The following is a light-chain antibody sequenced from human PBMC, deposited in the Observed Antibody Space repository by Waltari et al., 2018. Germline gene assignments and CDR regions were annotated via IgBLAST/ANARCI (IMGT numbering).Light chain of an antibody. Sequence: PGDRATLSCRASHSVDTSLAWYQQKLGQAPRLLIYDVFYRATGIPARFSGRGSGTDFTLTISSLEPEDFALYFCQQRRDWPITFGQGTRLEIK. CDR3: QQRRDWPIT. V-gene: IGKV3-11*01. CDR1: HSVDTS. CDR2: DVF. J-gene: IGKJ5*01.